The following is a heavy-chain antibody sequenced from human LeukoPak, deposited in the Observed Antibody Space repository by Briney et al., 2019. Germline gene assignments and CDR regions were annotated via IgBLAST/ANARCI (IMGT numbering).Heavy chain of an antibody. CDR1: GGSFSGYY. CDR3: ARARARASWNY. D-gene: IGHD3-3*01. V-gene: IGHV4-34*01. J-gene: IGHJ4*02. CDR2: INHSGST. Sequence: SETLSLTCAVYGGSFSGYYWSWIRQPPGKGLEWIGEINHSGSTNYNPSLKSRVTISVDTSKNQFSLKLSSVTAADTAVYYCARARARASWNYWGQGTLVTVSS.